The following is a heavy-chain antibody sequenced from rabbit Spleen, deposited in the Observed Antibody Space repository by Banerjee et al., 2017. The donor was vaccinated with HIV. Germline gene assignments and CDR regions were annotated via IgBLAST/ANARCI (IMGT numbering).Heavy chain of an antibody. D-gene: IGHD1-1*01. V-gene: IGHV1S40*01. J-gene: IGHJ4*01. CDR2: INTYTTKT. CDR1: GFSFSSSYY. Sequence: QSLEESGGDLVKPEGSLTLTCTASGFSFSSSYYMCWVRQAPGKGLVWIGCINTYTTKTVYATWAKDPFTISKTSSTTVTLQMTSLTAADTATYFCARDLVAVIGWNFNLWGPGTLVTVS. CDR3: ARDLVAVIGWNFNL.